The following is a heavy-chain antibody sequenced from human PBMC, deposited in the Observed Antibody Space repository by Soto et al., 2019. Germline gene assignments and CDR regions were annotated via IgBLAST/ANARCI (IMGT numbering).Heavy chain of an antibody. V-gene: IGHV1-18*01. CDR3: ARDHWAMVRGTDDYYYGMDV. Sequence: ASVKVSCKASGYTFTSYGISWVRQAPGQVLEWMGWISAYNGNTNYAQKLQGRVTMTTDTSTSTAYMELRSLRSDDTAVYYCARDHWAMVRGTDDYYYGMDVWGQGTTVTVSS. CDR1: GYTFTSYG. J-gene: IGHJ6*02. CDR2: ISAYNGNT. D-gene: IGHD3-10*01.